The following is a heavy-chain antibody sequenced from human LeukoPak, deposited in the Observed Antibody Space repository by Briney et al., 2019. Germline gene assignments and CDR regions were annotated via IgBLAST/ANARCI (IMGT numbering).Heavy chain of an antibody. V-gene: IGHV1-69*13. Sequence: GASVKVSCKASGGTFSSYAISWVRQAPGQGLEWMGGIIPIFGTANYAQKFQGRVTITADESTSTAYMELSSLRSEDTAVYYCARESRAVAGNANGMDVWGKGTTVTASS. CDR2: IIPIFGTA. CDR3: ARESRAVAGNANGMDV. CDR1: GGTFSSYA. D-gene: IGHD6-19*01. J-gene: IGHJ6*04.